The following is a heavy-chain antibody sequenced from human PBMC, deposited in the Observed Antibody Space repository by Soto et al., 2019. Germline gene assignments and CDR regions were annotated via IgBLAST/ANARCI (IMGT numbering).Heavy chain of an antibody. CDR1: GYTFTSYD. CDR3: ASGYGWNSADY. D-gene: IGHD1-7*01. CDR2: MNPNSGDT. V-gene: IGHV1-8*01. J-gene: IGHJ4*02. Sequence: ASVKVSCKASGYTFTSYDINWVRQATGQGPEWMGWMNPNSGDTHYAQTFQGRVTMTRNTSISTAYMELSSLRSEDTAMYYWASGYGWNSADYWGQGTLVNVSS.